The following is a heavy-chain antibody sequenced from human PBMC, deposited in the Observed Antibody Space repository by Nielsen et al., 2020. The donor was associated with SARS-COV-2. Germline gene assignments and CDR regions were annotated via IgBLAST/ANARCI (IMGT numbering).Heavy chain of an antibody. V-gene: IGHV4-30-2*01. CDR1: GCSISSGAYS. J-gene: IGHJ3*02. CDR2: IYHSGRT. D-gene: IGHD3-16*01. Sequence: SDTLSLTFAVSGCSISSGAYSWSWIRQPPGKGLEWIGYIYHSGRTYYTPSLTSRVTISVDRSKNQFSLKLSSVTAAETAVYYCARGGRITFGGADDAFDIWGQGTMVTVSS. CDR3: ARGGRITFGGADDAFDI.